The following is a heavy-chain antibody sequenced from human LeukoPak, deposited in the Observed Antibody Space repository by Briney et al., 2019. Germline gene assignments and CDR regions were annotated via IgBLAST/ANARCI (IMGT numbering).Heavy chain of an antibody. CDR1: GFTFSSSS. Sequence: PGGSLRLSCAASGFTFSSSSMNWVRQAPGKGLEWVSSISSSSSYIYYADSVKGRFTISRDKAKNSLYLQMNSLRAEDTAIYYCAREGMVATFDYWGQGTLVTVSS. J-gene: IGHJ4*02. D-gene: IGHD5-12*01. CDR2: ISSSSSYI. V-gene: IGHV3-21*01. CDR3: AREGMVATFDY.